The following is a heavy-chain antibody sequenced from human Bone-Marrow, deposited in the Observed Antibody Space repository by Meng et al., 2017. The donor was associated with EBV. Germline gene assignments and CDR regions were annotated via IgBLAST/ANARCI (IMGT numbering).Heavy chain of an antibody. CDR1: GGSISSGGYA. Sequence: QLPLRESGSGLVKPSQTLSLPCAVSGGSISSGGYAWSWIRQPPGKGLEWIGYIYHSGSTYYNPSLKSRVTISVDRSKNQFSLKLSSVTAADTAVYYCARVVARSYFDYWGQGTLVTVSS. J-gene: IGHJ4*02. CDR3: ARVVARSYFDY. CDR2: IYHSGST. V-gene: IGHV4-30-2*01.